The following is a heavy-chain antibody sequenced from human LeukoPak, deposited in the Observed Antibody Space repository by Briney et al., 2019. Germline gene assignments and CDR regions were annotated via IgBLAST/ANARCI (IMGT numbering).Heavy chain of an antibody. J-gene: IGHJ4*02. CDR1: GFTFSTSA. V-gene: IGHV1-58*01. CDR3: TALPAGGFRGAY. CDR2: IVIGSGNT. Sequence: ASVKVSCKASGFTFSTSAVQWVRQARGQRLEWIGWIVIGSGNTNYAQKFQERVTITRDMSTRTTYMELSSLKSEDTAMYYCTALPAGGFRGAYWGQGALVTVSS. D-gene: IGHD5-12*01.